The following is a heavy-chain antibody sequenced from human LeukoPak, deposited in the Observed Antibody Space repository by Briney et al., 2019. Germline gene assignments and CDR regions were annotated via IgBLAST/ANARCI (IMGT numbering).Heavy chain of an antibody. V-gene: IGHV1-69*04. CDR3: ARGGPRVEMATTNTNDY. Sequence: GSSVKVSCKASGGTFSSYAISWVRQAPGQGLEWMGRIIPILGIANYAQKFQGRVTITADKSTGTAYMEPSSLRSEDTAVYYCARGGPRVEMATTNTNDYWGQGTLVTVSS. CDR2: IIPILGIA. CDR1: GGTFSSYA. D-gene: IGHD5-24*01. J-gene: IGHJ4*02.